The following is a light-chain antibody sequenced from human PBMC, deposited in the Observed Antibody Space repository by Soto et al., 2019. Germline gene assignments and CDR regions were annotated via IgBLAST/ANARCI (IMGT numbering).Light chain of an antibody. J-gene: IGKJ2*01. V-gene: IGKV3-20*01. CDR2: AAA. CDR3: QQYDASPPYT. Sequence: EVVLAQSPGTLSLSPGERATLSCRASQTITNNYVAWYQQKPGQAPRLLISAAASRAAGVPDRFSGSGSGTDFTLSISRLEPEDFAVYYCQQYDASPPYTFGQGTKLEIK. CDR1: QTITNNY.